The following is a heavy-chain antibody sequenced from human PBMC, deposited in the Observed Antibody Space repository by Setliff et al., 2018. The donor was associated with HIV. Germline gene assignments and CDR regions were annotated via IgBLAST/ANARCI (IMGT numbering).Heavy chain of an antibody. CDR3: ATYSSSWPDY. V-gene: IGHV4-31*03. CDR1: GGSISSGGYY. J-gene: IGHJ4*02. CDR2: IHYSGNT. Sequence: PSETLSLTCTVSGGSISSGGYYWSWIRQHPGKGLEWIGYIHYSGNTYSNPALKRRLIISMDTSKNQFSLKLSSVTAADTAVYYCATYSSSWPDYWGQGTLVTVSS. D-gene: IGHD6-13*01.